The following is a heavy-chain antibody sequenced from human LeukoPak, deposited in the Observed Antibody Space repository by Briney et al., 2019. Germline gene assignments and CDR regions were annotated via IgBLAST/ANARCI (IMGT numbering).Heavy chain of an antibody. D-gene: IGHD3-10*01. CDR3: AKDRGLSLWFGVSNAFDM. CDR2: SGNT. V-gene: IGHV1-8*01. Sequence: SGNTGYAQKFQGRVTMTRNTSISTAYMELSSLRSEDTAVYYCAKDRGLSLWFGVSNAFDMWGKGTMVTVSS. J-gene: IGHJ3*02.